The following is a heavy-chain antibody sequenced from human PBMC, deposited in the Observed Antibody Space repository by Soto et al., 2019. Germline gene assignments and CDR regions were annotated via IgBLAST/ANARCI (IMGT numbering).Heavy chain of an antibody. V-gene: IGHV2-5*02. D-gene: IGHD6-13*01. CDR1: GFSLSTSGVG. CDR3: ALSIAAADRRVFDY. Sequence: SGPTLVNPTQTLTLTCTFSGFSLSTSGVGVGWIRQPPGKALEWLVLIYWDDDKRYSPSLKSRLTITKDTSKNQVVLTMTNMDPVDTATYYCALSIAAADRRVFDYWGQGTLVTVPQ. CDR2: IYWDDDK. J-gene: IGHJ4*02.